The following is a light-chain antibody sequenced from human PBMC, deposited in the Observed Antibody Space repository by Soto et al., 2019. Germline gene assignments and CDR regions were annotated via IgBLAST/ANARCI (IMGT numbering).Light chain of an antibody. V-gene: IGLV2-14*01. J-gene: IGLJ2*01. Sequence: QSALTQPASVSGSHGQSITISCTGTRSDIGRYNYVSWYQQHPGEAPKLLIYEVTYRPSGVSARFSGSKSGSTASLTISGLQAEDEADYYCSSYSTTTSPHVLFGGGTKVTVL. CDR3: SSYSTTTSPHVL. CDR2: EVT. CDR1: RSDIGRYNY.